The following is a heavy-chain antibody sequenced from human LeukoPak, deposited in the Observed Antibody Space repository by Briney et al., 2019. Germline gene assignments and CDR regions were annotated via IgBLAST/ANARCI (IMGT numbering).Heavy chain of an antibody. CDR3: ARQSRLRYYDSSGYYFDP. J-gene: IGHJ5*02. CDR1: GGSISSYY. Sequence: PSETLSLTCTVSGGSISSYYWSWIRQPPGKGLEWIGYIYYSGSTNYNPSLKSRVTISVDTSKNQLSLKLSSVTAADTAVYYCARQSRLRYYDSSGYYFDPWGQGTLVTVSS. D-gene: IGHD3-22*01. CDR2: IYYSGST. V-gene: IGHV4-59*08.